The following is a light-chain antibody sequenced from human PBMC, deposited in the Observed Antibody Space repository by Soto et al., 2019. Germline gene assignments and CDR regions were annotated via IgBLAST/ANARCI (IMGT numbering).Light chain of an antibody. J-gene: IGKJ1*01. Sequence: IQMTQSPPTLSAFVGDRVTITCRASQTISSWLAWYQQKPGKAPKLLIYKASTLKSGVPSRFSGSGSGTEFTLTISSLQPDDFATYYCQHYNSYSEAFGQGTKVDI. CDR2: KAS. CDR1: QTISSW. V-gene: IGKV1-5*03. CDR3: QHYNSYSEA.